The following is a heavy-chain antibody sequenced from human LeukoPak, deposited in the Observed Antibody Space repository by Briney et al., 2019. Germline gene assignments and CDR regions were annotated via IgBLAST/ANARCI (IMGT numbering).Heavy chain of an antibody. V-gene: IGHV4-38-2*02. Sequence: SETLSLTCTVFGYSISSAYSWGWIRQPPGKGLEWIWSIYHNGNTYYNSSLKSRVTISVDTSENQFSLKLSSVTAADTAVYYCASYKTYYDTSGNPFDYWGQGTLVTVSS. D-gene: IGHD3-22*01. J-gene: IGHJ4*02. CDR2: IYHNGNT. CDR3: ASYKTYYDTSGNPFDY. CDR1: GYSISSAYS.